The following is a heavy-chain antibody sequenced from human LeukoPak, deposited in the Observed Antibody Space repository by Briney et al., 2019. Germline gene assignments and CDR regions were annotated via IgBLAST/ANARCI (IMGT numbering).Heavy chain of an antibody. CDR2: INPNSGGT. D-gene: IGHD3-22*01. J-gene: IGHJ3*02. Sequence: GASVKVACKASGYTFTGDYMHWVRQAPGQGLEWMGWINPNSGGTNYAQKFQGRVSMHSDTSISTAYMELSRLRSDDTDVYYCARDGHRRYYYDSSGREDAFDIWGHGTMVTVSS. V-gene: IGHV1-2*02. CDR3: ARDGHRRYYYDSSGREDAFDI. CDR1: GYTFTGDY.